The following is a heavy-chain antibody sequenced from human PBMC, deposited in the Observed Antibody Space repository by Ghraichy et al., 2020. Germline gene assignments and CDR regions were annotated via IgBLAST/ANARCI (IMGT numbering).Heavy chain of an antibody. Sequence: SETLSLTCTVSGGSVSSGSYYWSWIRQPPGKGLEWIGYIYYSGSTNYNPSLKSRVTISVDTSKNHFSLKLSSVTAADTAVYYCARDVSGSSRRYFDYWGQGTLVTVSS. D-gene: IGHD1-26*01. CDR1: GGSVSSGSYY. CDR2: IYYSGST. CDR3: ARDVSGSSRRYFDY. J-gene: IGHJ4*02. V-gene: IGHV4-61*03.